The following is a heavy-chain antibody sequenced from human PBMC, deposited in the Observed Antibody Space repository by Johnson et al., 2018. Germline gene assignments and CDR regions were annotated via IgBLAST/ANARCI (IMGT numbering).Heavy chain of an antibody. D-gene: IGHD7-27*01. CDR3: AKLGIGAFDV. V-gene: IGHV3-23*04. CDR1: GFTCCIYA. Sequence: QLVESGGGVVQPGGSLRLSCAASGFTCCIYAMTWVRQAPGKGLEWVSTISGRGGSTYYADSVKGRFTVSRDNSKNTLYLQMTSLRGEDTAVYYCAKLGIGAFDVWGQGTMVTVSS. J-gene: IGHJ3*01. CDR2: ISGRGGST.